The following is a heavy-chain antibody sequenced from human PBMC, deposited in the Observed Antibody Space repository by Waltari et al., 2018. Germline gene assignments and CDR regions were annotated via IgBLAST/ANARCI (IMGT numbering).Heavy chain of an antibody. CDR2: VSYSGAT. J-gene: IGHJ3*01. V-gene: IGHV4-39*02. Sequence: QLQLQESGPGLVKPSETLSLPCSVSGVSITSNRHYWGWIRQPPGQGLEWIGTVSYSGATYTSPSLESRVTVSRDTSKNHLSLKLVSVTAADTAVYYCATYIGASVGTAAFDVWGQGTMVTVSS. CDR3: ATYIGASVGTAAFDV. CDR1: GVSITSNRHY. D-gene: IGHD5-12*01.